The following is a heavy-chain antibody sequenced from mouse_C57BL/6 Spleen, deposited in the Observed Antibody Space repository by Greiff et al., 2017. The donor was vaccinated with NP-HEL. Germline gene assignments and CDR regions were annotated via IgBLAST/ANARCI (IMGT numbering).Heavy chain of an antibody. CDR2: IRNKANGYTT. D-gene: IGHD2-4*01. CDR1: GFTFTDYY. CDR3: ARYSPYDYELAY. J-gene: IGHJ3*01. Sequence: EVKLVESGGGLVQPGGSLSLSCAASGFTFTDYYMSWVRQPPGKALEWLGFIRNKANGYTTEYSASVKGRFTISRDNSQSILYLQMNALRAEDSATYYCARYSPYDYELAYWGQGTLVTVSA. V-gene: IGHV7-3*01.